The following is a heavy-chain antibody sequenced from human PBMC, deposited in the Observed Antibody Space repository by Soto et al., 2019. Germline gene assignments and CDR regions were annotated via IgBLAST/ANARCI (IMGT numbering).Heavy chain of an antibody. CDR3: AKEKIFGVVTPHY. CDR1: GFIFSSYA. CDR2: ISGSDGRT. V-gene: IGHV3-23*01. D-gene: IGHD3-3*01. Sequence: EEQLLESGGGLVQPGGSLRLSCAASGFIFSSYAMNWVRQAPGKGLEWVSLISGSDGRTYYADSVKGRFTISRDNSTNTLYLQMNSLRVEDTSVYYCAKEKIFGVVTPHYWGQGTLVTVSS. J-gene: IGHJ4*02.